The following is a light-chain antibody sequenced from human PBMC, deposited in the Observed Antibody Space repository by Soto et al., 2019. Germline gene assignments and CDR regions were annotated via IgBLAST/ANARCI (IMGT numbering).Light chain of an antibody. CDR2: TAS. CDR3: HQLDSYSSIT. CDR1: QDIHNY. Sequence: DIQLTQSPSFLSASVGDRVTVTCRASQDIHNYLAWYQPKPGKAPKLPVTTASTLQSGVPSRFRGIRAGTEFTHTVSSPQPDDFAPYSGHQLDSYSSITFGSGTKVESK. V-gene: IGKV1-9*01. J-gene: IGKJ4*01.